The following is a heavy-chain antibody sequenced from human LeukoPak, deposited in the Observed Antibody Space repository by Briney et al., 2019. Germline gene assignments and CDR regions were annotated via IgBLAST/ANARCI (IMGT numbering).Heavy chain of an antibody. CDR2: INPSGGST. Sequence: ASVKVSCKASGYTFTSYYMHWVRQAPGQGLGWMGIINPSGGSTSYAQKFQGRVTMTRSTSISTAYMELSSLRSEDTAVYYCARPDPFGSGSYSYWGQGTLVTVSS. V-gene: IGHV1-46*01. D-gene: IGHD3-10*01. CDR1: GYTFTSYY. CDR3: ARPDPFGSGSYSY. J-gene: IGHJ4*02.